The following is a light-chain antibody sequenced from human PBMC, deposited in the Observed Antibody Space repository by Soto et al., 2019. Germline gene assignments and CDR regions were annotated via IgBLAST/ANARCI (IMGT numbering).Light chain of an antibody. J-gene: IGKJ4*01. CDR2: DAS. Sequence: EIVLTQSPGTLSFSPGERATLSCRASQSVANNYLAWYQQKPGQAPRFLMYDASSRATGIPDRFSGSGSGTDFTLTISRLEPEDFAVYYCEQYGSTPLTFGGGTKVEIK. CDR1: QSVANNY. V-gene: IGKV3-20*01. CDR3: EQYGSTPLT.